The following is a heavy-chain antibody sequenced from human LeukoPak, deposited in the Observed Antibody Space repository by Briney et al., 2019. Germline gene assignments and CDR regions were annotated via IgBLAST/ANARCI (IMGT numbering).Heavy chain of an antibody. CDR3: ARDSGSGNNDY. J-gene: IGHJ4*02. Sequence: GASVKVSCKASGYTFIAYYIHWVRQAPGQGLEWMGRINPNSGDTDYAQKFRGRIIMSRDTSISTLYMDLSRLRSDDTAVYYCARDSGSGNNDYWGQGTLVTVSS. V-gene: IGHV1-2*06. D-gene: IGHD1-26*01. CDR1: GYTFIAYY. CDR2: INPNSGDT.